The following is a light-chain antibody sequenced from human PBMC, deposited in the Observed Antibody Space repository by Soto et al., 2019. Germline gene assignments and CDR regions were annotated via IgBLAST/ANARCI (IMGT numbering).Light chain of an antibody. Sequence: QSVLTQPASVSGSPGQSITISCTGTSSDVGGYNYVSWYQQHPGKAPKLMIYEVSNRPSGVSNRFSGSKSGYTASLTISGLQAEDEADYYCSSYIDSTTLVFGGGTKLTVL. CDR1: SSDVGGYNY. V-gene: IGLV2-14*01. J-gene: IGLJ3*02. CDR2: EVS. CDR3: SSYIDSTTLV.